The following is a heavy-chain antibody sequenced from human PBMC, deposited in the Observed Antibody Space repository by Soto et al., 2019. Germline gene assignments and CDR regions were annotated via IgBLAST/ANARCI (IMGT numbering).Heavy chain of an antibody. V-gene: IGHV1-18*01. CDR1: GYTFTNYG. Sequence: QVQLVQSGAEVKKPGASVKVSCKASGYTFTNYGISWVRQAPGQGLEWMGWINTYNGNTNHAQKLQGRVTMTTDTSTSTAYMELRRLRSDDTDVYYCARGVGSGTYYNQYNWFDPWGQGTLVTVSS. CDR2: INTYNGNT. CDR3: ARGVGSGTYYNQYNWFDP. D-gene: IGHD3-10*01. J-gene: IGHJ5*02.